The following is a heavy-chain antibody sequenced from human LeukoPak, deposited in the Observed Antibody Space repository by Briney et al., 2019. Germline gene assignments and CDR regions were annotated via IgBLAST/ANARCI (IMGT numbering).Heavy chain of an antibody. CDR2: IYPGDSDT. D-gene: IGHD5-18*01. V-gene: IGHV5-51*01. CDR1: GYIFTSYW. CDR3: AKLSTTMAVDY. Sequence: GESLKISCKVSGYIFTSYWIAWVRQMPGTGLEWMGIIYPGDSDTRYSPSFQGQVTISADKSISTAYLQWSSLKASDTAMYYCAKLSTTMAVDYWGQGTLVTVSS. J-gene: IGHJ4*02.